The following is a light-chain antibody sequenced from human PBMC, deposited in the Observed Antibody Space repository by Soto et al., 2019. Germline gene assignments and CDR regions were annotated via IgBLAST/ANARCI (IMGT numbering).Light chain of an antibody. J-gene: IGLJ2*01. Sequence: QTVVTQEPSFSVSPGGTVTLTCGLSSGSVSATYYPSWYQQTAGQAPRTLIYSTNTRSSGVPDRFSGSILGNKAALTITGAQADDESDYYCVLYMGSGIPVFGGGTQLTVL. CDR1: SGSVSATYY. CDR2: STN. CDR3: VLYMGSGIPV. V-gene: IGLV8-61*01.